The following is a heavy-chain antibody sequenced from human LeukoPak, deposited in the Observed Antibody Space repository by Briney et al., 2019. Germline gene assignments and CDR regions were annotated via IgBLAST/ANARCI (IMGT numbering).Heavy chain of an antibody. D-gene: IGHD6-19*01. J-gene: IGHJ4*02. CDR2: ISGSGGST. V-gene: IGHV3-23*01. Sequence: GGSLRLSCAASGFFFSSYAMSWVRQAPGKGLEWVSAISGSGGSTYYADSVKGRFTISRDNSKNTLYLQMNSLRAEDTAVYYCAKDRRSSGWYDYWGQGTLVTVSS. CDR1: GFFFSSYA. CDR3: AKDRRSSGWYDY.